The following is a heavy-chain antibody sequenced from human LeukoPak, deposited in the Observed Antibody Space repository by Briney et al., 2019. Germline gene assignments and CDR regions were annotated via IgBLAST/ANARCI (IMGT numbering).Heavy chain of an antibody. CDR2: IKEDGSED. D-gene: IGHD2-15*01. V-gene: IGHV3-7*01. CDR3: VADCLGASCSRPLYYFDY. Sequence: GGSLRLSCSASGFAYSTYWMSWVRQAPGNGLDGVANIKEDGSEDYYADSVKGRFTISRDNAKNSLYLQMNSLSAEDTAFYHCVADCLGASCSRPLYYFDYWGRGTLVTVTS. CDR1: GFAYSTYW. J-gene: IGHJ4*02.